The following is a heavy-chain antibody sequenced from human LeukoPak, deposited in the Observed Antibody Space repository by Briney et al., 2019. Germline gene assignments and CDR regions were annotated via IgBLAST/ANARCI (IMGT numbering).Heavy chain of an antibody. J-gene: IGHJ4*02. D-gene: IGHD3-10*01. CDR3: ARHPPYGSRNWGAYYFDS. CDR2: IYYGGST. Sequence: SETLSLTCNVSGGAISSTAYYWGWIRQPPGKGLEWIGSIYYGGSTYYNPSLKSRVTISVDTSHNQFSLKLNSVTAADTALYYCARHPPYGSRNWGAYYFDSWGQGTLVTVSS. CDR1: GGAISSTAYY. V-gene: IGHV4-39*01.